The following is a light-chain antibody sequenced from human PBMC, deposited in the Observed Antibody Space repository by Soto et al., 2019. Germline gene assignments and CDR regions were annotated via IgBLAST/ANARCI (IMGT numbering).Light chain of an antibody. CDR3: QQYDTSPRT. V-gene: IGKV3-20*01. CDR2: GAS. J-gene: IGKJ1*01. Sequence: EVMLTQSPGTLSLSPGERATLSCRASQSVSSNYLAWYQQKSGQAPRLLIYGASNRATGIPDRFSGSGSGTDFTLTIRRLESEDFAVYYCQQYDTSPRTFGQGIKVEFK. CDR1: QSVSSNY.